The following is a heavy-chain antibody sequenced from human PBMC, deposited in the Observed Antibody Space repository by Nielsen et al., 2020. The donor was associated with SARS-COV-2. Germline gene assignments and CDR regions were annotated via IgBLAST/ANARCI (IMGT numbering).Heavy chain of an antibody. D-gene: IGHD3-10*01. J-gene: IGHJ4*02. CDR1: GGTFSSYV. CDR3: ARGRVRGVPCDFDY. V-gene: IGHV1-69*13. CDR2: IIPIFGTA. Sequence: SVKVSCKASGGTFSSYVISWVRQAHGHGLEWMGGIIPIFGTANNAQKFQGSVTITADESTSAVYMEPSSLRSVDTAVYYCARGRVRGVPCDFDYWGQGTLVTVSS.